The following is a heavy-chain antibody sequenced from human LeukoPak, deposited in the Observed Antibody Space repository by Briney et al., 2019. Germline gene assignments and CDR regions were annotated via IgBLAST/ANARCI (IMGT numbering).Heavy chain of an antibody. V-gene: IGHV1-2*06. Sequence: ASVKVSCKASGYTFTDNYIHWVRQAPGQGLEWMGRVNSDSGGINYAQKFQGRVTMTRDTSINTAFVELRRLRSDDTATYYCARAQNYHDRSGYSDDTFDVWGHGTMITVSS. CDR1: GYTFTDNY. CDR2: VNSDSGGI. D-gene: IGHD3-22*01. J-gene: IGHJ3*01. CDR3: ARAQNYHDRSGYSDDTFDV.